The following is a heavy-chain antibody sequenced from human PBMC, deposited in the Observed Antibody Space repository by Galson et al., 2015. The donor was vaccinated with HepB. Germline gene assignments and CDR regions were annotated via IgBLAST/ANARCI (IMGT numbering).Heavy chain of an antibody. J-gene: IGHJ6*02. V-gene: IGHV3-30*02. D-gene: IGHD6-19*01. CDR3: AKGGMEQWPPYYGMDV. CDR1: GFTFSSYG. Sequence: SLRLSCAASGFTFSSYGMHWVRQAPGKGLEWVAFIRYDGSNKYYADSVKGRFTISRDNSKNTLYLQMNSLRAEDTAVYYCAKGGMEQWPPYYGMDVWGQGTTVTVSS. CDR2: IRYDGSNK.